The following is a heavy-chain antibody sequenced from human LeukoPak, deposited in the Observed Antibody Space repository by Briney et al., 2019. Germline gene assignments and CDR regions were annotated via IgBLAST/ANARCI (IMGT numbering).Heavy chain of an antibody. V-gene: IGHV3-7*03. CDR3: AKAPVTSCRGAFCYPFDY. CDR2: INQDGSDK. Sequence: GGSLRLSCAASGLTFRMNWVRQAPGKGLECVANINQDGSDKYYVDSVKGRFTISRDNTKNSLYLQMNSLRAEDAAVYYCAKAPVTSCRGAFCYPFDYWGQGTLVTVSS. J-gene: IGHJ4*02. CDR1: GLTFR. D-gene: IGHD2-15*01.